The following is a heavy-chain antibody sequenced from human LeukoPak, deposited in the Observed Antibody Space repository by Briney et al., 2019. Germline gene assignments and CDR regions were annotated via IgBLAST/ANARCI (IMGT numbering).Heavy chain of an antibody. V-gene: IGHV3-23*01. D-gene: IGHD3-16*01. J-gene: IGHJ3*02. Sequence: GGSLRLSCVASRFTFDTYDMSWVRQAPGKGLEWVSAINAGGGNTYYADSVKGRFTISRDNSKNTLYLQMNRLRAEDTAIYYCANLRRGGDAFDIWGQGTMVTVSS. CDR2: INAGGGNT. CDR3: ANLRRGGDAFDI. CDR1: RFTFDTYD.